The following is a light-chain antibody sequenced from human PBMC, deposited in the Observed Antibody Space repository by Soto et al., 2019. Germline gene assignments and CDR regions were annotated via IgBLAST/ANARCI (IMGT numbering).Light chain of an antibody. V-gene: IGKV1-5*03. CDR3: QQYNSYS. CDR2: KAS. J-gene: IGKJ1*01. CDR1: QSIGNW. Sequence: DLPMPQTHSSLSASVGDRVILSCRASQSIGNWLAWYQKKPGKATQLLIYKASSLESGVPTRFSGSGSGTEFTLTISSMQPDDFATYYCQQYNSYSFGQGTKVDI.